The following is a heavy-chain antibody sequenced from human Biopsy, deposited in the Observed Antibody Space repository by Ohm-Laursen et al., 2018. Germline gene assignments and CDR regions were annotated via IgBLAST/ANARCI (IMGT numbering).Heavy chain of an antibody. J-gene: IGHJ6*02. Sequence: SLRLSCTAAGFTFTISCMHWFRQVPGKGLVWVSRINPDASTTTYANSVKGRFTISRDNAKMTVYLQMNSLRAEDTAVYYCASAPDCGGGTCYSHCYYGLDVWGQGTMVTVSS. CDR2: INPDASTT. CDR1: GFTFTISC. D-gene: IGHD2-15*01. CDR3: ASAPDCGGGTCYSHCYYGLDV. V-gene: IGHV3-74*01.